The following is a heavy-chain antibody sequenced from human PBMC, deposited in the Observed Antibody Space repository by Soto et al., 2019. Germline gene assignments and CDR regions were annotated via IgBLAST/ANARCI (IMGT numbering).Heavy chain of an antibody. J-gene: IGHJ4*02. Sequence: QVQLVESGGGVVQPGRSLRLSCAASGFTFSSYGMHWVRQAPGKGLEWVAVISYDGSNKYYADSVKGRFTISRDNSKNTLYLQMNSLRAEDTAVYYCAKGKIRLAARRGLDYWGQGTLVTVSS. CDR1: GFTFSSYG. CDR2: ISYDGSNK. D-gene: IGHD6-6*01. CDR3: AKGKIRLAARRGLDY. V-gene: IGHV3-30*18.